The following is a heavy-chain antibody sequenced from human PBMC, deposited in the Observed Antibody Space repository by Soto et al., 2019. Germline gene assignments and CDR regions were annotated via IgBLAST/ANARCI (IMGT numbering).Heavy chain of an antibody. CDR1: GGSFSGYY. CDR3: ARGLYSSGRFDF. D-gene: IGHD6-19*01. V-gene: IGHV4-34*01. CDR2: INHSGST. Sequence: SETLSLTCAVYGGSFSGYYWSWIRQPPGKGLEWIGEINHSGSTNYNPSLKSRVTISVDTSKNQFSLKLSSVTAADTAVYYCARGLYSSGRFDFWGQGTLVTVSS. J-gene: IGHJ4*02.